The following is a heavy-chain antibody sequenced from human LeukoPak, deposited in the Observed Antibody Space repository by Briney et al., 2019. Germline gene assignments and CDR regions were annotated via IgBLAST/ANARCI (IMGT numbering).Heavy chain of an antibody. CDR2: ISGRGGST. J-gene: IGHJ4*02. CDR3: AKASSGWSFDY. Sequence: GGSLRLSCAASGFTFSIYAVSWVRQAPGRGREWVSAISGRGGSTYYGGSVKGRLTISRDNSKNTLYLQMNSLRAEDTAVSYCAKASSGWSFDYWGPRTLVTVSS. D-gene: IGHD6-19*01. CDR1: GFTFSIYA. V-gene: IGHV3-23*01.